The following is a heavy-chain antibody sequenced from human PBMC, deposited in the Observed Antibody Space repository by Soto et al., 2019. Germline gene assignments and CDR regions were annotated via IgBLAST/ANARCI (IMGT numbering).Heavy chain of an antibody. Sequence: QITLKESGPTLVKPTQTLTLTCTFSGFSITSSGVTVGWIRQPPGKALEWLALIYWNDDKRNSPSLKSRLTITSATSKNQVVLTMPCMGPVDTAKYFCAHRGYVYGLGAFASGAQATLVTVSS. J-gene: IGHJ4*02. D-gene: IGHD5-18*01. CDR3: AHRGYVYGLGAFAS. CDR1: GFSITSSGVT. V-gene: IGHV2-5*01. CDR2: IYWNDDK.